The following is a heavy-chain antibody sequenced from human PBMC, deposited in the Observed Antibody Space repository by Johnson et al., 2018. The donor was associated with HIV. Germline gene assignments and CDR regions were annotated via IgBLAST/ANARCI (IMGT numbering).Heavy chain of an antibody. V-gene: IGHV3-11*04. Sequence: QVQLVESGGGLVQPGGSLRLSCAASGFTVSRNYMSWVRQAPGKGLEWISYISGSGFDTFYADSVKGRFTISRDNAKKSLYLQMSSLRAEDTAVYYCARDTDNYDSSGYVGSAFDIWGQGTMVTVSS. CDR2: ISGSGFDT. CDR1: GFTVSRNY. CDR3: ARDTDNYDSSGYVGSAFDI. D-gene: IGHD3-22*01. J-gene: IGHJ3*02.